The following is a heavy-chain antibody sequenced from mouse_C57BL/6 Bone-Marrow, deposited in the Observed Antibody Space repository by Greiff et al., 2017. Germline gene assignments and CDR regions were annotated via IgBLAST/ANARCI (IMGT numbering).Heavy chain of an antibody. Sequence: VQLQQPGAELVKPGASVKMSCKASGYTFTSYWITWVKQRPGQGLEWIGDIYPGSGSTNYNEKFKSKATLTVDTSSSTAYMQLSSLTSEDSAVXYCARGGIYYDYFYFDYWGQGTTLTVSS. CDR3: ARGGIYYDYFYFDY. CDR2: IYPGSGST. V-gene: IGHV1-55*01. J-gene: IGHJ2*01. D-gene: IGHD2-4*01. CDR1: GYTFTSYW.